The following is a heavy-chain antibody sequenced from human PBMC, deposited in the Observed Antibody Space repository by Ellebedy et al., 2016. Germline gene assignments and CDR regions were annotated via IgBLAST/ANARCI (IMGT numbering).Heavy chain of an antibody. D-gene: IGHD3-22*01. Sequence: GGSLRLSXAASGFTLSYHYMHWVRQAPGKGLEWVSSIGDDIFYADSVKGRFTISRDTAKNSLHLQMNSLRVEDTGLYFCSRDQSYSSFDMWGPGTLVTVSP. V-gene: IGHV3-69-1*01. J-gene: IGHJ4*02. CDR1: GFTLSYHY. CDR2: IGDDI. CDR3: SRDQSYSSFDM.